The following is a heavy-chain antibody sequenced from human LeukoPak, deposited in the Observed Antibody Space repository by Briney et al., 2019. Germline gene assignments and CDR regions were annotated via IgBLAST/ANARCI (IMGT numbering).Heavy chain of an antibody. J-gene: IGHJ4*02. V-gene: IGHV4-34*01. D-gene: IGHD3-22*01. Sequence: PSETLSLTCAVYGGSFSGYYWSWIRQPPGKGLEGSGEINHSGSTNYNPSLKRRVTISVATSKNQFSLRLSSVTAADTAVYYCARGRYYFDSSGGYFDYWGQGTLVTVSS. CDR2: INHSGST. CDR1: GGSFSGYY. CDR3: ARGRYYFDSSGGYFDY.